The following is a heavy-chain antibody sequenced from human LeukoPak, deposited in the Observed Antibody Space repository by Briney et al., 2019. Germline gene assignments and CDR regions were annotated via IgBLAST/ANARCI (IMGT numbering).Heavy chain of an antibody. CDR2: INHRGRT. J-gene: IGHJ6*03. D-gene: IGHD3-9*01. V-gene: IGHV4-34*01. CDR1: GGSFSGYY. Sequence: SETLSLAYAVYGGSFSGYYCGSIRQPPGKGLELIAEINHRGRTNNNTPRKSQVTISEDTSKNQCSLKLSSVTPPATSVYYCARAFTYYDILTGYHNYCYYYMDVWGKGTTVTVSS. CDR3: ARAFTYYDILTGYHNYCYYYMDV.